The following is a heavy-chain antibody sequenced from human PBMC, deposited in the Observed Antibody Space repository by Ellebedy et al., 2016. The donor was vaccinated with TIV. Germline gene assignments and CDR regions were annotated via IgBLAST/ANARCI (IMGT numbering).Heavy chain of an antibody. Sequence: PGGSLRLSCAASGFTVSSNYMSWVRQAPGKGLEWVSVIYSGGSTYYADSVKGRFTISRDNSKNTLYLQMNSLRAEDTAVYYCASSYPGYFDWLDYWGQGTLVTVSS. CDR2: IYSGGST. V-gene: IGHV3-66*01. J-gene: IGHJ4*02. CDR1: GFTVSSNY. CDR3: ASSYPGYFDWLDY. D-gene: IGHD3-9*01.